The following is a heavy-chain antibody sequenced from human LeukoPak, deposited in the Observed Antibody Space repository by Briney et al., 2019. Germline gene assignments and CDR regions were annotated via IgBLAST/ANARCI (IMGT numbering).Heavy chain of an antibody. J-gene: IGHJ4*02. D-gene: IGHD3-10*01. Sequence: GGSLRLSCAASGFTFDDYAMHWVRQAPGKGLEWVSLISGDGGSTYYADSVKGRFTISRDNSKNSLYLQMNSLRTEDTALYYGAKGRLLWFGEFLLDYWGQGTLVTVSS. V-gene: IGHV3-43*02. CDR2: ISGDGGST. CDR1: GFTFDDYA. CDR3: AKGRLLWFGEFLLDY.